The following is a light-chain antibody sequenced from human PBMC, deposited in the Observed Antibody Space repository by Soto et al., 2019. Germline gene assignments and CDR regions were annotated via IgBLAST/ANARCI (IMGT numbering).Light chain of an antibody. CDR2: AAS. Sequence: EIVFAQSPVTLSLSPVERATLSCRASQSVRNNYLAWYQQRPGQAPRLLIYAASSRATGIPDRFSGSGSGTDFTLTISRLEPEDFAVYYCQQYGSSPRPFGQGTKWIS. J-gene: IGKJ1*01. CDR3: QQYGSSPRP. V-gene: IGKV3-20*01. CDR1: QSVRNNY.